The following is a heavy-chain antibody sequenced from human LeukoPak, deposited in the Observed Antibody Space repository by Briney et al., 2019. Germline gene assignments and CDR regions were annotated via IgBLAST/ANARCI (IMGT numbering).Heavy chain of an antibody. CDR1: GGTFSSYA. CDR2: IIPILGIA. D-gene: IGHD3-9*01. Sequence: SVKVSCKASGGTFSSYAISWVRQAPGQGLEWMGRIIPILGIANYAQKFQGRVTITADKSTSTAYMELSSLRSEDTALYYCATYDVLTGFEYWGQGTLVIVSS. V-gene: IGHV1-69*04. CDR3: ATYDVLTGFEY. J-gene: IGHJ4*02.